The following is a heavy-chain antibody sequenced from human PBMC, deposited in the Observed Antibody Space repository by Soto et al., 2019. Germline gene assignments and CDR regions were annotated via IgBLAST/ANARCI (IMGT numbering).Heavy chain of an antibody. V-gene: IGHV1-69*13. Sequence: SVKVSCKASGGTFSSYAISWVRQAPGQGLEWMGGIIPIFGTANYAQKFQGRVTITADESTSTAYMELSSLRSEDTAVYYCSGHFGVVIIDDYWGQGTLVTVSS. D-gene: IGHD3-3*01. CDR3: SGHFGVVIIDDY. J-gene: IGHJ4*02. CDR1: GGTFSSYA. CDR2: IIPIFGTA.